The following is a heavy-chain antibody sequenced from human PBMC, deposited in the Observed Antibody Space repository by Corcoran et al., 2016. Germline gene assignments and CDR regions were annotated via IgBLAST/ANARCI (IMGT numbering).Heavy chain of an antibody. D-gene: IGHD3-22*01. J-gene: IGHJ4*02. CDR1: GFTFSSYG. CDR3: AREGGAPRAYYYDSRTTPFDY. V-gene: IGHV3-33*01. Sequence: QVQLVESGGGVVQPGRSLRLSCAASGFTFSSYGMHWVRQAPGKGLEWVAVLWYDGSNKYYADSVKGRFTISRDNSKNTLYLQMNSLRAEGTGVYYWAREGGAPRAYYYDSRTTPFDYWGQGTLVTVSS. CDR2: LWYDGSNK.